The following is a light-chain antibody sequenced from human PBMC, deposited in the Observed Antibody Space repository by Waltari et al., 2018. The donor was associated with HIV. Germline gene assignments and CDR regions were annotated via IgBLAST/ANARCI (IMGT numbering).Light chain of an antibody. V-gene: IGKV4-1*01. Sequence: DIVMTQSPDSLPVSPGERASINCMSYQSLLYSPNNKNYLVWYQQKPGQPPTLLIYWASSRESGVPARFSGSGSGTNFTLTISSLQPEDVATYFCQQYFTTPWTFGQGTKVE. CDR3: QQYFTTPWT. CDR2: WAS. J-gene: IGKJ1*01. CDR1: QSLLYSPNNKNY.